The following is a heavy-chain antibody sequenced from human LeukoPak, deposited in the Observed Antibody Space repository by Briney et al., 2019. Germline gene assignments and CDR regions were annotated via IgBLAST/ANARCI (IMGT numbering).Heavy chain of an antibody. J-gene: IGHJ4*02. D-gene: IGHD1-26*01. Sequence: PGGSLRLSCAASGITFSSYWMHWVRQAPGKGLVWVSRINSDGSSTSYADSVKGRFTISRDNAKNTLYLQMNSLRADDTAVYYCTKGGSRHADYWGQGTLVTVSS. CDR3: TKGGSRHADY. V-gene: IGHV3-74*01. CDR1: GITFSSYW. CDR2: INSDGSST.